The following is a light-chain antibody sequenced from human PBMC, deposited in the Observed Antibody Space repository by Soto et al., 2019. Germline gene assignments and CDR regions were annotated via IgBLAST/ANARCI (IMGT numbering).Light chain of an antibody. CDR1: QGISTY. J-gene: IGKJ5*01. Sequence: IRMTQSPSSLSASTGDRVTITCRASQGISTYLDWFQQRPGKVPKRLIYAASTLESGVPSRFSGSGSGTEFALTISGLQPEDFATYYCLQHDSYPITFGQGTRLEIK. V-gene: IGKV1-17*03. CDR3: LQHDSYPIT. CDR2: AAS.